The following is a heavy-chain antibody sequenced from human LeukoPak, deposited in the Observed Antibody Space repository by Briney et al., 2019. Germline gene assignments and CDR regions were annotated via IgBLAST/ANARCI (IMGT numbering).Heavy chain of an antibody. Sequence: AASVKVSCKASGYTFSGYHIHWVRQAPGQGLEWMGWINPNSGGTNFAPKFHGRVSMTRDTSLSTAYMELSSLRSDDTAVYYCARGDKKENLSGPSGYFDPWGQGSLVTVSS. J-gene: IGHJ5*02. D-gene: IGHD3-10*01. CDR3: ARGDKKENLSGPSGYFDP. V-gene: IGHV1-2*02. CDR1: GYTFSGYH. CDR2: INPNSGGT.